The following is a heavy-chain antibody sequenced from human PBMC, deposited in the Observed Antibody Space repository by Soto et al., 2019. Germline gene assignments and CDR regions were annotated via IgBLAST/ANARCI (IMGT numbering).Heavy chain of an antibody. Sequence: ASVKVSCKASGYTFTSYYMHWVRQAPGQGLEWMGIINPSGGSTSYAQKFQGRVTMTRDTSTSTVYMELSSPRSEDTAVYYCARAWSIAVAKPYFDYWGQGTLVTVSS. D-gene: IGHD6-19*01. V-gene: IGHV1-46*01. CDR3: ARAWSIAVAKPYFDY. J-gene: IGHJ4*02. CDR2: INPSGGST. CDR1: GYTFTSYY.